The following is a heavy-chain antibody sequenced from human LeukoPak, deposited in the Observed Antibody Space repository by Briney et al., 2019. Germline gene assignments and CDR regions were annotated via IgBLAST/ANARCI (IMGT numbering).Heavy chain of an antibody. CDR1: GFSFSGAW. V-gene: IGHV3-74*01. CDR3: ARDYYYSVDY. J-gene: IGHJ4*02. CDR2: IKNDGST. D-gene: IGHD3-22*01. Sequence: GGSLRLSCVASGFSFSGAWMHWVRQAPGKGLVWVSIIKNDGSTIYADSVKGRFTISRDSAKSTVYLQMNSLRAEDAAVYYCARDYYYSVDYWGQGTLVTVSS.